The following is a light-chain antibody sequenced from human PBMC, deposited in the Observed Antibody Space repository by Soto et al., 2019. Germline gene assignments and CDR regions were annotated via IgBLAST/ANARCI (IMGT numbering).Light chain of an antibody. V-gene: IGKV1-9*01. CDR1: QGISSS. Sequence: DIQLTQSPSFLSASVGDRVTITCRASQGISSSLAWFQQKPGKAPELLIYVASTLQSGVPPRFSGSGSGTEFTLTISSLQPEDFATYYCQQITSYPLTFGGGTKVEIK. CDR2: VAS. CDR3: QQITSYPLT. J-gene: IGKJ4*01.